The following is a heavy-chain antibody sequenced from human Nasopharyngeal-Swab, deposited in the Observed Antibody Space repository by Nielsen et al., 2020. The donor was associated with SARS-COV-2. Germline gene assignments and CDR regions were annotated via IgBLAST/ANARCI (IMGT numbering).Heavy chain of an antibody. J-gene: IGHJ6*02. V-gene: IGHV4-39*01. CDR3: ARASYCSSTSCEVGYYYGMDV. CDR1: GCSISSSSYN. CDR2: IYYSGST. D-gene: IGHD2-2*01. Sequence: SETLSLTCTVSGCSISSSSYNWGWIRQPPGKGLEWIGSIYYSGSTYYNPSLKSRVTISVDTSKNQFSLKLSSVTAADTAVYYCARASYCSSTSCEVGYYYGMDVWGQGTTVTVSS.